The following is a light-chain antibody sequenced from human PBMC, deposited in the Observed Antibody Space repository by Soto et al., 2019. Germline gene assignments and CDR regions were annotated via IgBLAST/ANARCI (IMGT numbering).Light chain of an antibody. CDR1: QEVSSH. J-gene: IGKJ1*01. V-gene: IGKV3-15*01. CDR2: AAS. Sequence: DIGRTQSPATLSDAPGVRVIVACRASQEVSSHVAWSQHRPGQAPRLLINAASIRATDTPDRISGSGSGTEFTLTISSLQSEDLAVYYCQQDNKWPWTFGQGTKVDI. CDR3: QQDNKWPWT.